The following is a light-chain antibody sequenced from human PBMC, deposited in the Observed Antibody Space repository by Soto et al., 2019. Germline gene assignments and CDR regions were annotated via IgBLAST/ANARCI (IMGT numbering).Light chain of an antibody. V-gene: IGKV1-12*01. Sequence: DIQMTQSPSSVSASVGDRVTITCRASEGISTWLAWYQQKPGKAPELLIYAASSLQRGVPSRFGGSGSGTDFTLTIMTLQTEDFATYYCQQANTFPYTFGQGTKLQIK. CDR2: AAS. CDR3: QQANTFPYT. CDR1: EGISTW. J-gene: IGKJ2*01.